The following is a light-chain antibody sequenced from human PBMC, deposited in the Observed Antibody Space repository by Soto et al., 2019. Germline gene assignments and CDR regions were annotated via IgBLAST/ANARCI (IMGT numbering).Light chain of an antibody. CDR3: QQYSDSPPT. CDR1: QRVSSRY. CDR2: GAS. J-gene: IGKJ1*01. Sequence: IVLTQSPGTLSLSPGDGATLSCRASQRVSSRYLAWYQQKPGQAPRLLIYGASDRTTDTPDRFSGSGSGTDFTLTIGRLEPEDFAMYYCQQYSDSPPTFGQGTKVDIK. V-gene: IGKV3-20*01.